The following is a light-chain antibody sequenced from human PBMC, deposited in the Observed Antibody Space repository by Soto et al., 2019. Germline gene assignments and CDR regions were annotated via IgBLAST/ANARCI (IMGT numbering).Light chain of an antibody. J-gene: IGKJ4*01. V-gene: IGKV4-1*01. Sequence: DIVMTQSPDSLAVSLGERATINCKSSQTVLYSPNNRNYLAWYQLKAGQPPKLLISCASTRESGVPDRFSGSGSGTDFTLTISSLQAEDVAVYYCQQYFSTLLTFGGGTKVEIK. CDR2: CAS. CDR3: QQYFSTLLT. CDR1: QTVLYSPNNRNY.